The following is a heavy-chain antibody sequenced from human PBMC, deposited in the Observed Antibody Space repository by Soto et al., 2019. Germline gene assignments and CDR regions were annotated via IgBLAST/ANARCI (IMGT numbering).Heavy chain of an antibody. D-gene: IGHD5-12*01. CDR2: IYWDDDK. CDR1: GFSLSTSGVG. Sequence: QITLKESGPTLVKPTQTLTLTCTFSGFSLSTSGVGVGWIRQPPGKALEWLALIYWDDDKRYSPSLKSRLTITKDTSRNQVVITMTTLDPVDTATYYCAHSRRLSGYEYYYYYYAMDVWGQGTTVTVSS. J-gene: IGHJ6*02. V-gene: IGHV2-5*02. CDR3: AHSRRLSGYEYYYYYYAMDV.